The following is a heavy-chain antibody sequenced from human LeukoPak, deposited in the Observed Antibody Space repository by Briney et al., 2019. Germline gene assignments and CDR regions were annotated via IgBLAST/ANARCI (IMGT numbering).Heavy chain of an antibody. CDR3: ARVVVPPYYYYYGMDV. CDR1: GGSISSSNW. CDR2: IYHSGST. J-gene: IGHJ6*04. Sequence: SGTLSLTCAVSGGSISSSNWWSWVRQPPGKGLEWIGEIYHSGSTNHNPSLKSRVTISVDKSKNQFSLKLSSVTAADTAVYYCARVVVPPYYYYYGMDVWGKGTTVTVSS. V-gene: IGHV4-4*02. D-gene: IGHD2-2*01.